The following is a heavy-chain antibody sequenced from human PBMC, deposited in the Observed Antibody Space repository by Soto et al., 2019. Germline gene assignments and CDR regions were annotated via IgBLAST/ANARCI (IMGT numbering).Heavy chain of an antibody. CDR2: IIVSGGST. V-gene: IGHV3-23*01. CDR1: GFIFSTYA. J-gene: IGHJ4*02. D-gene: IGHD6-19*01. Sequence: GGSLRLSCAASGFIFSTYAVSWVRQAPGKGLEWVSAIIVSGGSTYYADSVKARFTISRDNSENTLYLQMNSLRGEDTAVYYCAKDLRAVSGLFDFWGQGTLVTVSS. CDR3: AKDLRAVSGLFDF.